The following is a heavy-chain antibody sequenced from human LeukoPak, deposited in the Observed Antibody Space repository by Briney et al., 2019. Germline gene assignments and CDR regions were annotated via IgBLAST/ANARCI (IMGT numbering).Heavy chain of an antibody. CDR2: IYYSGST. D-gene: IGHD3-16*02. CDR3: ARGMITFGGVIVQDAYYFDY. CDR1: GGSISSYY. V-gene: IGHV4-59*01. J-gene: IGHJ4*02. Sequence: PSETLSLTCTVSGGSISSYYWSWIRQPPGKGLEWIGYIYYSGSTNYNPSLKSRVTISVDTSKNQFSLKLSSVTAADTAVYYCARGMITFGGVIVQDAYYFDYWGQGTLVTVSP.